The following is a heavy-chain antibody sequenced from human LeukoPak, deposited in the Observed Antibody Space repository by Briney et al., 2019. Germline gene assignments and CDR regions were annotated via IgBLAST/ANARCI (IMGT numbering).Heavy chain of an antibody. Sequence: GGSLRLSCAASGFTFSSFNMIWVRQAPGKGLEWVAFIRYDGSNKYYADSVKGRFTISRDNSKNTLYLQMNSLRAEDTAVYYCAKERDWEQQLVFDPWGQGTLVTVSS. V-gene: IGHV3-30*02. CDR3: AKERDWEQQLVFDP. CDR1: GFTFSSFN. D-gene: IGHD6-13*01. CDR2: IRYDGSNK. J-gene: IGHJ5*02.